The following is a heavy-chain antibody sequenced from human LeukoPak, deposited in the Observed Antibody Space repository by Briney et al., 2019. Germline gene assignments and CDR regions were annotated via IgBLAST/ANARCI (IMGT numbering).Heavy chain of an antibody. CDR1: GFTFSSHA. Sequence: GRSLRLSCAASGFTFSSHAMHWVRQAPGKGLEWVAVISYDGSNKYYADSVKGRFTISRDNSKNTLYLQMNSLSAEDTAVYYCARDRGYYGSGSYYHWGQGTLVTVSS. D-gene: IGHD3-10*01. J-gene: IGHJ5*02. CDR3: ARDRGYYGSGSYYH. CDR2: ISYDGSNK. V-gene: IGHV3-30*04.